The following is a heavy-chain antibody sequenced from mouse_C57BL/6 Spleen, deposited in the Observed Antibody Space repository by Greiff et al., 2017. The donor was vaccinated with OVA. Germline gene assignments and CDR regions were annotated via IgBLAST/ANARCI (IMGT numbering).Heavy chain of an antibody. D-gene: IGHD4-1*01. CDR1: GYTFTSYW. Sequence: QVQLQQPGAELVKPGASVKLSCKASGYTFTSYWMHWVKQRPGRGLEWIGRIDPNSGGTKYNEKFKSKATLTVDKPSSTAYRQLSSLTSEDSAVYYCARWANWDPYYAMDYWGQGTSVTVSS. V-gene: IGHV1-72*01. CDR3: ARWANWDPYYAMDY. CDR2: IDPNSGGT. J-gene: IGHJ4*01.